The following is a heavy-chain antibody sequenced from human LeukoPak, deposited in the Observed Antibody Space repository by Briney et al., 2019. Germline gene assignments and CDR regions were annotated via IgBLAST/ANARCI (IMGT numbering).Heavy chain of an antibody. Sequence: PGGSLRPSCAPSAFTFTSYAMSWVRQAPGEGLEWVSAISGIGGSTYYADSVKGRFTISRDNSKNTLYLQMNSLRAEDTAVYYCARGKYYDILTGPIGHFDYWGQGTLVTVSS. CDR2: ISGIGGST. V-gene: IGHV3-23*01. D-gene: IGHD3-9*01. J-gene: IGHJ4*02. CDR3: ARGKYYDILTGPIGHFDY. CDR1: AFTFTSYA.